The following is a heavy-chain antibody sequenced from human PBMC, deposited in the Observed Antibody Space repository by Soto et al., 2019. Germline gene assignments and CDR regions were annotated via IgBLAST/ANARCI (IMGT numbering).Heavy chain of an antibody. D-gene: IGHD3-22*01. CDR1: GVSVSNRTHY. Sequence: PSETLSLTCEVSGVSVSNRTHYWTWIRQPPGKGLEWIGFLYYGGTNYNPSLKSRLTIALDTSKNQISLNPSSVTAADTAVYYWLTARPDDKYYYYALDVWGQGTTVTVSS. J-gene: IGHJ6*02. V-gene: IGHV4-61*01. CDR3: LTARPDDKYYYYALDV. CDR2: LYYGGT.